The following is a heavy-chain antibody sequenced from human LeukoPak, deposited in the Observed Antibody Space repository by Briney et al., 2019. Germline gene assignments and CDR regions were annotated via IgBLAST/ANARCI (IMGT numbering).Heavy chain of an antibody. J-gene: IGHJ5*02. V-gene: IGHV1-69*05. CDR1: GGTFSSYA. CDR2: IIPIFGTA. Sequence: SVKVSCKASGGTFSSYAISWVRQAPGQGLEWMGRIIPIFGTANYAKKFQGRVTITTDESTSTAYMELSSLRSEDTAVYYCARDHRYYYDSSGYYDYNWFDPWGQGTLVTVSS. CDR3: ARDHRYYYDSSGYYDYNWFDP. D-gene: IGHD3-22*01.